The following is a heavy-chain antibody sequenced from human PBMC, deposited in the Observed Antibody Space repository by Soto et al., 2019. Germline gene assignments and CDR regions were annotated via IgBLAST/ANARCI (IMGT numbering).Heavy chain of an antibody. V-gene: IGHV3-30-3*01. J-gene: IGHJ4*02. D-gene: IGHD3-22*01. CDR1: GFTFSIYA. CDR2: MSPNGNNQ. CDR3: GTGANFHYDASRD. Sequence: GGSLRLSCAAPGFTFSIYALHWVRQAPGKGLEWVAVMSPNGNNQYYADSVKGRFTISRDTSKSTLYLQMTSLRPDDTAVYYCGTGANFHYDASRDWGQGTLVTVSS.